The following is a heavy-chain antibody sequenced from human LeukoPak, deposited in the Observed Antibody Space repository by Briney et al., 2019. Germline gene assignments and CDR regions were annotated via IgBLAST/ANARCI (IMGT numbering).Heavy chain of an antibody. CDR1: GFTFSSYG. CDR3: AKDMAPPGAAPSTPDY. D-gene: IGHD6-13*01. CDR2: ISYDGSNK. V-gene: IGHV3-30*18. J-gene: IGHJ4*02. Sequence: GGSLRLSCAASGFTFSSYGMHWVRQAPGKGLEWVAVISYDGSNKYYADSVKGRFTISRDNSKNSLYLQMSSLRAEDTALYYCAKDMAPPGAAPSTPDYWGQGTLVTVSS.